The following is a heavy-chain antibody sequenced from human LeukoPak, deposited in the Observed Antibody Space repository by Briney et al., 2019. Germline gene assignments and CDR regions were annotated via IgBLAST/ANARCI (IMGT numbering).Heavy chain of an antibody. D-gene: IGHD1-1*01. CDR2: ISGRGDIT. Sequence: GGSLRLSCAASGFAFSTYAMGWVRQAPGKGLEWVSSISGRGDITYYGDSMKGRFTFSRDNSKNTLYLQMNSLRAEDTAVYYCARDRVNWNDVGGLFDYWGQGTLVTVSS. CDR3: ARDRVNWNDVGGLFDY. J-gene: IGHJ4*02. CDR1: GFAFSTYA. V-gene: IGHV3-23*01.